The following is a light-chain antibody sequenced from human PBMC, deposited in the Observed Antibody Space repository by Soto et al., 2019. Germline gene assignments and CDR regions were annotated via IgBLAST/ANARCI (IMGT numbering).Light chain of an antibody. Sequence: EIVLKQSPATLSLSPGERATLSCRASQSVNSLLAWYQQKPGQAPRLLISDASNRATGIPARFSGSGSGTDFTLTISRLEPEDFAVYYCQQYGSSPLTFGGGTKVDIK. CDR2: DAS. CDR3: QQYGSSPLT. J-gene: IGKJ4*01. V-gene: IGKV3-11*01. CDR1: QSVNSL.